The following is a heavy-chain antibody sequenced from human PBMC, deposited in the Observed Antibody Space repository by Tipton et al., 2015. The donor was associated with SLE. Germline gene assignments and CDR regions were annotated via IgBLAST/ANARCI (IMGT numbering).Heavy chain of an antibody. CDR2: IKQDGSEK. CDR1: GFTFSSYW. CDR3: ARDAGYSSGWFDY. Sequence: GSLRLSCAASGFTFSSYWMSWVRQAPGKGLEWVANIKQDGSEKYYVDSVKGRFTISRDNAKNSLYLQMNSLRAEDTAVYYCARDAGYSSGWFDYWGQGTLVTVSS. J-gene: IGHJ4*02. D-gene: IGHD6-19*01. V-gene: IGHV3-7*01.